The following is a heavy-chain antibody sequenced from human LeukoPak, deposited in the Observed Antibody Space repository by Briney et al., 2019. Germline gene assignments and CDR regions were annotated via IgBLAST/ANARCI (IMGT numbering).Heavy chain of an antibody. CDR3: AREGTTDDNYYGMDV. CDR2: MWYDGSNK. CDR1: GFTFSSYG. D-gene: IGHD4-17*01. V-gene: IGHV3-33*01. J-gene: IGHJ6*02. Sequence: TVRSLRLSCAASGFTFSSYGMHWVRQAPGKGLEWVAVMWYDGSNKYYADSVKGRFTISRDNSKNTLYLQMNSLRAEDTAVYYCAREGTTDDNYYGMDVWGQGTTVTVSS.